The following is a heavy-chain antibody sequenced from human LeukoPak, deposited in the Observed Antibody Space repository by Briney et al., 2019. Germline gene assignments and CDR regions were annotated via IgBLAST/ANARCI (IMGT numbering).Heavy chain of an antibody. V-gene: IGHV3-20*04. CDR2: INWNVGST. J-gene: IGHJ6*03. D-gene: IGHD3-3*01. CDR1: GFTFDDYG. CDR3: AREGYYDFWSGYRNYYYYMDV. Sequence: SGGSLRLSCAASGFTFDDYGMSWVRQAPGKGLEWVSGINWNVGSTGYADSVKGRFTISRDNAKNSLYLQMNSLRAEDTALYYCAREGYYDFWSGYRNYYYYMDVWGKGTTVTVSS.